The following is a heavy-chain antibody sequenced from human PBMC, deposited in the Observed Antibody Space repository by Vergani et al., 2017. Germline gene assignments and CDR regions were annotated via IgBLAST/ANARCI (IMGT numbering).Heavy chain of an antibody. J-gene: IGHJ4*02. V-gene: IGHV1-2*02. CDR1: GGTFSSYA. D-gene: IGHD4-17*01. Sequence: QVQLVQSGAEVQKPGSSVKVSCKPSGGTFSSYAISWVRQAPGQGLEWMGWINPNSGGTNYAQKFQGRVTMTRDTSISTAYMELSRLGSDDTAVYYCATDRGYGDYPEFDYWGQGTLVTVSS. CDR3: ATDRGYGDYPEFDY. CDR2: INPNSGGT.